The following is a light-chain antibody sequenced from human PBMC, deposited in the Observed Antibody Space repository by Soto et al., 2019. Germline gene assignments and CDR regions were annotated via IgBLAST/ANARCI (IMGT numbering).Light chain of an antibody. Sequence: QSALTQPTSASGAPGQRVTISCSGSKSNIGTTTVNWYQHVPGTAPKLLIYSSSQRPSGVPDRFSGSRSGTSASLAISGLQSEDEADYYCAAWDDSLNAVVFGGGTQLTVL. V-gene: IGLV1-44*01. CDR3: AAWDDSLNAVV. J-gene: IGLJ2*01. CDR2: SSS. CDR1: KSNIGTTT.